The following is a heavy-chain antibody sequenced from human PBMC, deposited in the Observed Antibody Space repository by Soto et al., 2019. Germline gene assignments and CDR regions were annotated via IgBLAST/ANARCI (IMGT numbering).Heavy chain of an antibody. V-gene: IGHV1-24*01. CDR3: ATIGPPGIAVASLDY. CDR2: FDPEDGET. Sequence: GASVKVSCKVSGYTLTELSMHWVRQAPGKGLEWMGGFDPEDGETIYAQKFQGRVTMTEDTSTDTAYMELSSLRSEDTAVYYCATIGPPGIAVASLDYWGQGTLVTVSS. CDR1: GYTLTELS. J-gene: IGHJ4*02. D-gene: IGHD6-19*01.